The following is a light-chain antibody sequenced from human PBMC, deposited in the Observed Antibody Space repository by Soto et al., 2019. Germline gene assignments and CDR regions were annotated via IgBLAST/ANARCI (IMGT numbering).Light chain of an antibody. CDR2: KAS. CDR3: QQYNTYPLT. Sequence: DIPMTQSPSTLSASVGDRVTITCRASQSISTWSAWYQQKPGKAPKLLIYKASSLESGVPSRFSGSGSGTEFTLTINSLQPDDFATYYCQQYNTYPLTFGGGTTVEIK. J-gene: IGKJ4*01. CDR1: QSISTW. V-gene: IGKV1-5*03.